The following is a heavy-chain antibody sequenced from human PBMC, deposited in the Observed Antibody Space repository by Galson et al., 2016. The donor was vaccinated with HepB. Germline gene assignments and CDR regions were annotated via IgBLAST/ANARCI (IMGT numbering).Heavy chain of an antibody. Sequence: SVMVSCKASGGGTFSTYTMSWVWQAPAPGLEWMGANFAILGMSKYAQHSHDRLTSTADTSTNKPYMELNTLRSEDSAVYYCATGSDYYGSGIVYRHFESWGQGTLVSVSS. CDR2: NFAILGMS. J-gene: IGHJ4*02. CDR1: GGGTFSTYT. D-gene: IGHD3-10*01. V-gene: IGHV1-69*10. CDR3: ATGSDYYGSGIVYRHFES.